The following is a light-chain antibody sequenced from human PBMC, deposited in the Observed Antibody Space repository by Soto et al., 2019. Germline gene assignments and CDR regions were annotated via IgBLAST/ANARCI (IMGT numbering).Light chain of an antibody. CDR3: QQYNSYSPET. CDR2: DAS. V-gene: IGKV1-5*01. J-gene: IGKJ2*01. CDR1: QSISSW. Sequence: DIQMTQSPSTLSASVGDRVTIPCRASQSISSWLAWYQQKPGKAPKLLIYDASSLESGVPSRFSGSGSGTEFTLTISSLQPDDFATYYCQQYNSYSPETFGQGTKLEIK.